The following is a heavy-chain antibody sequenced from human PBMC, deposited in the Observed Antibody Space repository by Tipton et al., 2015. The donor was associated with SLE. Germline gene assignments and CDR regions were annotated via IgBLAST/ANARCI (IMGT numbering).Heavy chain of an antibody. Sequence: SLRLSCAASGFTFSSYWMNWVRQAPGKGLEWVANIRPDGSEKYYVDSVKGRFTISRDNPKKSLYLQMNSLRAEDTAVYYCARDPAYDAFDIWGQGTMVTVSS. J-gene: IGHJ3*02. V-gene: IGHV3-7*03. CDR1: GFTFSSYW. CDR2: IRPDGSEK. CDR3: ARDPAYDAFDI.